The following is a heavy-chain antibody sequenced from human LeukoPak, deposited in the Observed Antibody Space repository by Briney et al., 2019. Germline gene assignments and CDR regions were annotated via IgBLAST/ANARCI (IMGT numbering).Heavy chain of an antibody. J-gene: IGHJ4*02. CDR3: ANSWTVYFRGVNY. CDR2: IQYDGSDK. CDR1: GFTFSNYG. Sequence: GGSLRLSCAASGFTFSNYGMHWVRQAPGKGLEWVSFIQYDGSDKYYADSVKGRFTIFRDNSKNTLYLQMNSLRAEDTALYYCANSWTVYFRGVNYWGQGTLVTVSS. V-gene: IGHV3-30*02. D-gene: IGHD3/OR15-3a*01.